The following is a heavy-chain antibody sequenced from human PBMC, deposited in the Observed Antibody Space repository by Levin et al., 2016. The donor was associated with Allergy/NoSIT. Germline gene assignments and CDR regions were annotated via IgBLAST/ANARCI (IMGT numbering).Heavy chain of an antibody. CDR2: IYYSGST. D-gene: IGHD3-9*01. CDR3: ASQSLILTGFHSLNY. V-gene: IGHV4-39*01. Sequence: GSLRLSCTVSGGSISSSSYYWGWIRQPPGKGLEWIGSIYYSGSTYYNPSLKSRVTISVDTSKNQFSLKLSSVTAADTAVYYCASQSLILTGFHSLNYWGQGTLVTVSS. CDR1: GGSISSSSYY. J-gene: IGHJ4*02.